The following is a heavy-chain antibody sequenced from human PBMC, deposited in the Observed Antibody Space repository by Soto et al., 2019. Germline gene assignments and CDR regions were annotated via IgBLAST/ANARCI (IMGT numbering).Heavy chain of an antibody. CDR1: GGTLTSFT. Sequence: QVQLVQSGAEVKKPGSSVTVSCTASGGTLTSFTIYWVRQAPGQGVEWMGSFIPRIDKINYAQKFQGRVTLSADESSNTAYLELSSLPSEDTAVYYCARGWVEEAFDIWGQGTLVTMSS. V-gene: IGHV1-69*18. D-gene: IGHD2-15*01. CDR3: ARGWVEEAFDI. CDR2: FIPRIDKI. J-gene: IGHJ3*02.